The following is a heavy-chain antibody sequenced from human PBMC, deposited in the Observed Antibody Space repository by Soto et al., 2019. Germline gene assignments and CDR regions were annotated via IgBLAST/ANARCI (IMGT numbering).Heavy chain of an antibody. J-gene: IGHJ4*02. Sequence: EVQLVESGGGLIQPGGSLRLSCAASGFTVSSNYMSWVRQAPGKGLEWVSVIYSGGSTYYADSVKGRFTISRDNSKNSLYLQMNSLRTEDSALYYCAKEKDRIFDYWGRGTPVTVSS. CDR2: IYSGGST. V-gene: IGHV3-53*01. CDR1: GFTVSSNY. CDR3: AKEKDRIFDY.